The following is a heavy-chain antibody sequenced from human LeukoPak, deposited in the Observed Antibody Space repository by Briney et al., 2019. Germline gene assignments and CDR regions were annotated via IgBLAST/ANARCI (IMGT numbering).Heavy chain of an antibody. V-gene: IGHV4-31*03. CDR1: GGSIRSGGYY. CDR2: IHHSGIT. CDR3: ARQYASGSLNWFDP. D-gene: IGHD3-10*01. Sequence: PSETLSLTCTVSGGSIRSGGYYWSWIRQHPGKGLEWIAYIHHSGITHYYPSLKSRVTISVDTSKNLFSLRLSSVTAADTAVYYCARQYASGSLNWFDPWGQGTLVTVSS. J-gene: IGHJ5*02.